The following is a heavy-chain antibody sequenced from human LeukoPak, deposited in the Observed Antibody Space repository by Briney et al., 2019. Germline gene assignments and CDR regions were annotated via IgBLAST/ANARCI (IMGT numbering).Heavy chain of an antibody. J-gene: IGHJ4*02. D-gene: IGHD6-19*01. CDR3: AVDQVAGTSPIVDY. Sequence: GASVKVSCKASGYTFTSYGISWVRQAPGQGLEWMGWISAYNGNTNYAQKLQGRVTMTTDTSTITAYMELRSLRSDDTAVYYCAVDQVAGTSPIVDYWGQGTLVTVSS. V-gene: IGHV1-18*01. CDR2: ISAYNGNT. CDR1: GYTFTSYG.